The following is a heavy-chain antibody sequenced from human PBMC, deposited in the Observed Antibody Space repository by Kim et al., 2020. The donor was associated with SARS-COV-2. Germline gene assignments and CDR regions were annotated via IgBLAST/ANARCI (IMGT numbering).Heavy chain of an antibody. CDR3: ARTIVRGVEDY. V-gene: IGHV1-46*01. Sequence: TSYAKKFPGRVTMTRETSTSTVYMELSSLRSEDTAVYYCARTIVRGVEDYWGQGTLVTVSS. CDR2: T. D-gene: IGHD3-10*01. J-gene: IGHJ4*02.